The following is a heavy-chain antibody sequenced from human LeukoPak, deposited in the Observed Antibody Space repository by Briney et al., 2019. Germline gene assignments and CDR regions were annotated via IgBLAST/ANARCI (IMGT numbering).Heavy chain of an antibody. CDR1: GGSISSSSYY. Sequence: TSETLSLTCTVSGGSISSSSYYWGWIRQPPGKGLEWIGSIYYSGSTYYNPSLKSRVTISVDTSKNQFSLKLSSVTAADTAVYYCARSIAARFPDVFDCWGQGTLVTVSS. J-gene: IGHJ4*02. CDR2: IYYSGST. D-gene: IGHD6-6*01. V-gene: IGHV4-39*01. CDR3: ARSIAARFPDVFDC.